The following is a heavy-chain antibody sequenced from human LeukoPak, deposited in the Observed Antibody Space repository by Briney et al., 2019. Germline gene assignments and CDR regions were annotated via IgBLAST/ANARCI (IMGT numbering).Heavy chain of an antibody. J-gene: IGHJ5*02. CDR2: ISGSGGST. D-gene: IGHD2-2*01. CDR3: AKPYCSSTSCYADNWFDP. V-gene: IGHV3-23*01. CDR1: GFTFSSYA. Sequence: PGGSLRLSCAASGFTFSSYAMSWVRQAPGKGLEWVSAISGSGGSTYYADSVKGRSTISRDNSKNTLYLQMNSLRAEDTAVYYCAKPYCSSTSCYADNWFDPWGQGTLVTVSS.